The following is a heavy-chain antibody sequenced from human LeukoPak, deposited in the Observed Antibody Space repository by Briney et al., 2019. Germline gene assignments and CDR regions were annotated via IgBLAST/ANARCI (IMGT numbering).Heavy chain of an antibody. D-gene: IGHD6-19*01. Sequence: GGSLRLSCAASGFTFSSYAMSWVRQAPRKGLEWVSVISGSDGSTYYADSVKGRFTISRDNSKNTLYLQMNSLRAEDTAVFYCAKPRGEEWLVGLYDAFDIWGQGTMVTVSS. CDR3: AKPRGEEWLVGLYDAFDI. V-gene: IGHV3-23*01. CDR2: ISGSDGST. CDR1: GFTFSSYA. J-gene: IGHJ3*02.